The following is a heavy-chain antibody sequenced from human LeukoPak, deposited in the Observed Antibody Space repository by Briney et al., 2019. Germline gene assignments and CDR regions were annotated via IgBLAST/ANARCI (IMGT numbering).Heavy chain of an antibody. Sequence: TSVKVSCKASGFTFINSAIQWVRQARGQRLEWIGWIVVGSGNTNYAQKFQERVTITRDMSTNTAYMELSSLRSEDTAVYYCASHYCSSTSCYKVTDYYYYMDVWGKGTTVTVSS. CDR1: GFTFINSA. CDR3: ASHYCSSTSCYKVTDYYYYMDV. D-gene: IGHD2-2*02. J-gene: IGHJ6*03. V-gene: IGHV1-58*02. CDR2: IVVGSGNT.